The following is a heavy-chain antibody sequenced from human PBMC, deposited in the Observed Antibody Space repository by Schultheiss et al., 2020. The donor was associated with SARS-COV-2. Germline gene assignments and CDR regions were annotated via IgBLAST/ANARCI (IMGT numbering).Heavy chain of an antibody. CDR3: TTDLHYYDSSGIY. J-gene: IGHJ4*02. CDR2: ISSSSSTI. Sequence: GGSLRLSCAASGFTFSSYGMHWVRQAPGKGLEWVSYISSSSSTIYYADSVKGRFTISRDNAKNSLYLQMNSLRDEDTAVYYCTTDLHYYDSSGIYWGQGTLVTVSS. D-gene: IGHD3-22*01. V-gene: IGHV3-48*02. CDR1: GFTFSSYG.